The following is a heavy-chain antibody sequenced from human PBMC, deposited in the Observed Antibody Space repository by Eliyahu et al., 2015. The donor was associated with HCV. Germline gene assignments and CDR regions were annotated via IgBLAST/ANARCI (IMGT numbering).Heavy chain of an antibody. CDR2: ISGSGGST. CDR3: AKDPIPTRIAAAGTRDPG. V-gene: IGHV3-23*01. CDR1: GFTFSSYA. J-gene: IGHJ4*02. D-gene: IGHD6-13*01. Sequence: EVQLLESGGGLVQPGGSLRLSCAASGFTFSSYAXSWVRQAPGKGLEWGSAISGSGGSTYYADSVKGRFTISRDNSKNTLYLQMNSLRAEDTAVYYCAKDPIPTRIAAAGTRDPGRGQGTLVTVSS.